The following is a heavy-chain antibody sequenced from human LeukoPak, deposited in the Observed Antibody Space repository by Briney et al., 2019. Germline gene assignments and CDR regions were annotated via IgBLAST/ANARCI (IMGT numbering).Heavy chain of an antibody. D-gene: IGHD3-22*01. CDR2: ISDDGSYK. J-gene: IGHJ4*02. CDR3: ARDRTLSYYDSSGYYGIF. CDR1: GFTFSNYA. V-gene: IGHV3-30-3*01. Sequence: GRSLRLSCAASGFTFSNYAIHWVRQAPGKGLEWVAVISDDGSYKYYADSVKGRFTISRDNSKKMLYLQMNSLRPEDTAVYYCARDRTLSYYDSSGYYGIFWGQGTLVTVSS.